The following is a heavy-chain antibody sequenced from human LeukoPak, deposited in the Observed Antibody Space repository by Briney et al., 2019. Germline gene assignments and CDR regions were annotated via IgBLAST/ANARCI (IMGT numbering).Heavy chain of an antibody. CDR1: GGSFSGYY. V-gene: IGHV4-34*01. CDR2: INHSGST. D-gene: IGHD2-2*01. CDR3: ARGVPAAMIPFDP. J-gene: IGHJ5*02. Sequence: SETLSLTRAVYGGSFSGYYWSWIRQPPGKGLEWIGEINHSGSTNYNPSLKSRVTISVDTSKNQFSLKLSSVTAADTAVYYCARGVPAAMIPFDPWGQGTLVTVSS.